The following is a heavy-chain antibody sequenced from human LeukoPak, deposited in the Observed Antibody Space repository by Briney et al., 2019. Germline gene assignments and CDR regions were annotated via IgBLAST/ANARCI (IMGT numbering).Heavy chain of an antibody. D-gene: IGHD3-22*01. CDR1: GGSFSGYY. CDR2: INHSGST. V-gene: IGHV4-34*01. J-gene: IGHJ4*02. CDR3: ASLSTSKYYYDSSGYYEEGGY. Sequence: SETLSLTCAVYGGSFSGYYWSWIRQPPGKGLEWIGEINHSGSTNYNPSLKSRVTISVDTSKNQFSLKLSSVTAADTAVYYCASLSTSKYYYDSSGYYEEGGYWGQGTLVTVSS.